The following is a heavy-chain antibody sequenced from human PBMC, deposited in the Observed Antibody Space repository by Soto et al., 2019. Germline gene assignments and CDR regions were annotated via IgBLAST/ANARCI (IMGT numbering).Heavy chain of an antibody. CDR2: ISPGDSDT. CDR3: ARHATYYDILSGYYFDY. V-gene: IGHV5-51*01. Sequence: SCKGSVYTFSSYRIGWVRQVPGKGLEWMGIISPGDSDTKYSQSFQGQVTISADKSISTAYLQWNSLRASDTAMYYCARHATYYDILSGYYFDYWGQGTL. D-gene: IGHD3-9*01. CDR1: VYTFSSYR. J-gene: IGHJ4*02.